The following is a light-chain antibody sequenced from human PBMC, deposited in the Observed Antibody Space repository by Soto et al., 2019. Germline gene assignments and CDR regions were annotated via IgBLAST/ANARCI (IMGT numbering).Light chain of an antibody. J-gene: IGKJ5*01. CDR1: QGISSY. Sequence: DIQLTQSPSFLSASVGDRVTITCRASQGISSYLAWYQQKPGKAPNLLIYATSTLQNGVPSRFSGSGSGTEFILTISSLLPEDSATYYCQQLNSYPITFGQGTRLEIK. CDR3: QQLNSYPIT. V-gene: IGKV1-9*01. CDR2: ATS.